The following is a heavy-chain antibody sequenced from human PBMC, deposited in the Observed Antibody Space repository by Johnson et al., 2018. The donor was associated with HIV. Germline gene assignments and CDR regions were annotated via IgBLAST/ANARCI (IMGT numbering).Heavy chain of an antibody. D-gene: IGHD5-24*01. CDR2: ISYDGSNK. V-gene: IGHV3-30*14. CDR3: ARACRDGYTCDVFDI. J-gene: IGHJ3*02. Sequence: QVQLVESGGGVVQPGRSLRLSCAASGFTFSSYAMHWVRQAPGKGLEWVAVISYDGSNKYYADSVKGRFTISRDNSKNTLYLQMNSLRADDTAVYYCARACRDGYTCDVFDIWGQGTMVTVSS. CDR1: GFTFSSYA.